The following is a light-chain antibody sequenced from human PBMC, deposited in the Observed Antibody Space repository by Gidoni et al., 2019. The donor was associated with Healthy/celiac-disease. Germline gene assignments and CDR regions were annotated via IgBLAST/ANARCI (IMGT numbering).Light chain of an antibody. J-gene: IGLJ1*01. CDR3: CSYAGSSTFLYV. CDR1: SSDVGSYNL. CDR2: EGS. V-gene: IGLV2-23*03. Sequence: QSALTQPASVAGSPGQSITISCTGTSSDVGSYNLVSWYQQHPGKAPKLMIYEGSKRPSGVSNRFSGSKSGNTASLTISGLQAEDEADYYCCSYAGSSTFLYVFGTGTKVXVX.